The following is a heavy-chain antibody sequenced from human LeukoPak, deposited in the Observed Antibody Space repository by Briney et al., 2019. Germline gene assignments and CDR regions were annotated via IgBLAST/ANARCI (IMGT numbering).Heavy chain of an antibody. CDR3: AASRMAAPAPFFDY. V-gene: IGHV1-2*02. CDR2: INPNNGGT. CDR1: GYTFTDYY. J-gene: IGHJ4*02. D-gene: IGHD6-13*01. Sequence: GASVKVSCKASGYTFTDYYLHWVRQAPGQGLDWMGWINPNNGGTTYAQKLQGRVTMTRDTSVSTAYMELSSLTSDDTAVYYCAASRMAAPAPFFDYWGQRTLVTVSS.